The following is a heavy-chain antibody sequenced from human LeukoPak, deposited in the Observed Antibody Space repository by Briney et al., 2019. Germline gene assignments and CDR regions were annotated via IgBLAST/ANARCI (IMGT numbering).Heavy chain of an antibody. CDR3: AKGRRESSWNWFDP. Sequence: GGSLRLSCAASGFTFSSYAMSWVRQAPGKGLEWVSAISGSGGSTYCADSVKGRFTISRDNSKNTLYLQMNSLRAEDTAVYYCAKGRRESSWNWFDPWGQGTLVTVSS. CDR1: GFTFSSYA. D-gene: IGHD6-13*01. CDR2: ISGSGGST. V-gene: IGHV3-23*01. J-gene: IGHJ5*02.